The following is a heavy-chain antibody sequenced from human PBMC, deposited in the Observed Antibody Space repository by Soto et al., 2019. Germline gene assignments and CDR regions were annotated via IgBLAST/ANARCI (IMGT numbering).Heavy chain of an antibody. CDR3: AREGVLGIAVALYYYYGMDV. Sequence: AAVNVSCKASVYTFTSCGISGVGQAPGRGREGMGWISAYNGNTNYAQKLKTRVTMTTEATTTTAYKELRSMRSDDTAVYYCAREGVLGIAVALYYYYGMDVWGQGTTVTVSS. CDR1: VYTFTSCG. J-gene: IGHJ6*02. D-gene: IGHD6-19*01. CDR2: ISAYNGNT. V-gene: IGHV1-18*01.